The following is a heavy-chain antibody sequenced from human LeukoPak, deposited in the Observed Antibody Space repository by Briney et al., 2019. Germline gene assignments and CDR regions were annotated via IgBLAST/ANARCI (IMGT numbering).Heavy chain of an antibody. CDR2: ISYDGTHK. Sequence: PGRSLRLSCAASGFTFSTYTMHWVRQAPGKGLEWVAVISYDGTHKYYADSVKGRFTISRDNSKNTVFLQMNSLRAEDTAVYYCARDLIFGVVIPVTAGFDPWGQGTLVTVSS. CDR3: ARDLIFGVVIPVTAGFDP. J-gene: IGHJ5*02. CDR1: GFTFSTYT. D-gene: IGHD3-3*01. V-gene: IGHV3-30-3*01.